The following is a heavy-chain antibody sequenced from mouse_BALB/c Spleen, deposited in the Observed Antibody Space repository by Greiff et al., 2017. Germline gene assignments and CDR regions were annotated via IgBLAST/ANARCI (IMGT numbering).Heavy chain of an antibody. CDR1: GYSITSGYY. J-gene: IGHJ2*01. D-gene: IGHD2-3*01. CDR3: ARRGTMMVTTFDY. V-gene: IGHV3-6*02. CDR2: ISYDGSN. Sequence: DVQLQESGPGLVKPSQSLSLTCSVTGYSITSGYYWNWIRQFPGNKLEWMGYISYDGSNNYNPSLKNRISITRDTSKNQFFLKLNSVTTEDTATYYCARRGTMMVTTFDYWGQGTTLTVSS.